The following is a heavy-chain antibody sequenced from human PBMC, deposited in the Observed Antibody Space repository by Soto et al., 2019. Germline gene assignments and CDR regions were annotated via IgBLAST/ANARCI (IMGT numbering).Heavy chain of an antibody. V-gene: IGHV3-7*01. CDR1: GFTFGSYW. J-gene: IGHJ4*01. CDR2: IKMDASEK. CDR3: AGDAQYRSGPSVNHNLYY. D-gene: IGHD3-10*01. Sequence: GGSLRLSCAASGFTFGSYWMSWVRQAPGKXLEWLATIKMDASEKKYVDSVKGRFTMSRDNAKNSLYLQMDSLRAEDTAVYYCAGDAQYRSGPSVNHNLYYWGHGPLVTVSS.